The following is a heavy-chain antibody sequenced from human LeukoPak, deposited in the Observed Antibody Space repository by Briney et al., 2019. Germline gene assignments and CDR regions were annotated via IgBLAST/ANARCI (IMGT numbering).Heavy chain of an antibody. V-gene: IGHV1-46*01. CDR1: GYTFTSYY. Sequence: ASVKVSCKASGYTFTSYYMQWVRQAPGQGLEWMGIINPSGGSTSYAQKFQGRVTMTRDTSTSTVYMELSSLRSEDTAVYYCARAADYVWGSYRIFDYWGQGTLVTVSS. J-gene: IGHJ4*02. D-gene: IGHD3-16*02. CDR3: ARAADYVWGSYRIFDY. CDR2: INPSGGST.